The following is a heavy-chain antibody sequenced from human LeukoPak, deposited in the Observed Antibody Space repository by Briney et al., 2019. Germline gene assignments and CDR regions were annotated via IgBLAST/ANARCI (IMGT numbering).Heavy chain of an antibody. V-gene: IGHV3-23*01. Sequence: GGSLRLSCVASGFSFSTYCMSWVRQDPGTGLEWVSAISGSGGSTYYADYVKGRFTISRDNRKYTLYLQRNSLRAEDTAAYYCAKDGGEYYDILTGYYPRLYYMDVWGKGTTVTISS. CDR1: GFSFSTYC. CDR3: AKDGGEYYDILTGYYPRLYYMDV. D-gene: IGHD3-9*01. J-gene: IGHJ6*03. CDR2: ISGSGGST.